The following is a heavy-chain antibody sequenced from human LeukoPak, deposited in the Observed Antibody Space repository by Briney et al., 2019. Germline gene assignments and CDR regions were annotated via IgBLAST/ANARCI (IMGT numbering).Heavy chain of an antibody. Sequence: PGGSLRLSCAASGFTFSSYSMNWVRQAPGKGLEWVSSISSSSSYIYYADSVKGRFTISRDNAKNSLYLQMNSLRAEDTAVYYCARGRGSGGYYDSSGYSYYFDYWGQGTLVTVSS. D-gene: IGHD3-22*01. V-gene: IGHV3-21*01. CDR1: GFTFSSYS. J-gene: IGHJ4*02. CDR2: ISSSSSYI. CDR3: ARGRGSGGYYDSSGYSYYFDY.